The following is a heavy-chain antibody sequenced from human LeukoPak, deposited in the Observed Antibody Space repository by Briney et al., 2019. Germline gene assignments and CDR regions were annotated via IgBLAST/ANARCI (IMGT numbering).Heavy chain of an antibody. V-gene: IGHV1-2*02. J-gene: IGHJ4*02. Sequence: ASVKVSGTASGYTFTGYYMHWGREAAGQGREWMGWINPSSGETNYAQKFQGRVTMTRDTSISTAYMELSRLRSDDTAVYFCARESWEYCSSSSCPFDYWGQGTLVTVSS. D-gene: IGHD2-2*01. CDR1: GYTFTGYY. CDR3: ARESWEYCSSSSCPFDY. CDR2: INPSSGET.